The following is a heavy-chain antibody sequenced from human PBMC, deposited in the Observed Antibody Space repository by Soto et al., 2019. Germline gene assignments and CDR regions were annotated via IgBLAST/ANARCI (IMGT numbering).Heavy chain of an antibody. D-gene: IGHD6-13*01. Sequence: PGGSLRLSCAASGFTFSGSAMHWVRQASGKGLEWVGRIRSKANSYATAYAASVKGRFTISRDDSKNTAYLQMNSLKTEDTAVYYCTRQYSSSWYNIGYYYYGMDVWGQGATVTVSS. CDR2: IRSKANSYAT. J-gene: IGHJ6*02. CDR1: GFTFSGSA. V-gene: IGHV3-73*01. CDR3: TRQYSSSWYNIGYYYYGMDV.